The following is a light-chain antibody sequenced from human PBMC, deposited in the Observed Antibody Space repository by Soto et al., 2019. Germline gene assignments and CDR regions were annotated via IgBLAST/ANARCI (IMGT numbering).Light chain of an antibody. CDR1: QSVSSSY. CDR2: GAS. CDR3: QQYGSSPLT. V-gene: IGKV3-20*01. J-gene: IGKJ4*01. Sequence: EIVLTQSPGTLSLSPGERATLSCRASQSVSSSYLAWYQQKPGQAPRLLIYGASSRATGIPDRFSGSGSGTDFTLTISRLGPEDLAVYYCQQYGSSPLTFGGGTKVDIK.